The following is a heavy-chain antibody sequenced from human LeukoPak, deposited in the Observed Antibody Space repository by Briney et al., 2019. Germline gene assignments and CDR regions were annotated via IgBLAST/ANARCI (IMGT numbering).Heavy chain of an antibody. CDR2: ISGGGGRT. CDR3: AKSDHYYDSSGLDAFAF. CDR1: GFTVSDNY. Sequence: GGSLRLSCAASGFTVSDNYMSWVRQAPGKGLEWVSGISGGGGRTYYADSVKGRFTISRDNSKNTLSVQMNSLRAEDTALYYCAKSDHYYDSSGLDAFAFWGQGTMVTVSS. J-gene: IGHJ3*01. V-gene: IGHV3-23*01. D-gene: IGHD3-22*01.